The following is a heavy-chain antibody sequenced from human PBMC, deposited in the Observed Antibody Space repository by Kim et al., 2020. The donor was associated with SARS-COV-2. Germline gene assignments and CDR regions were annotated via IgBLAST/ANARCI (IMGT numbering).Heavy chain of an antibody. J-gene: IGHJ4*02. D-gene: IGHD6-13*01. V-gene: IGHV3-9*01. CDR2: ISWNSGSI. CDR3: AKDSGYSSWIDY. CDR1: GFTFGDYA. Sequence: GGSLRLSCAASGFTFGDYAMHWVRQAPGKGLEWVSGISWNSGSIGYADSVKGRFTISRDNAKNSLYLQKNSLRAEDTALYYCAKDSGYSSWIDYWGQGTLVTVSS.